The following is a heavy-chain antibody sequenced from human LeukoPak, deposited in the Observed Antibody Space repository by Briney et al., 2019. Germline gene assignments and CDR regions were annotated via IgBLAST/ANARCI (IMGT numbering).Heavy chain of an antibody. CDR3: ARITYYYDSSGYYPFDP. CDR2: MNPNSGNT. J-gene: IGHJ5*02. Sequence: ASVKVSWTPNGYTFTSYDINWVLQDTGNGLEWMGWMNPNSGNTGYAQKFQGRVTMTRNTSISTAYMELSSLRSEDTAVYYCARITYYYDSSGYYPFDPWGQGTLVTVSS. CDR1: GYTFTSYD. D-gene: IGHD3-22*01. V-gene: IGHV1-8*01.